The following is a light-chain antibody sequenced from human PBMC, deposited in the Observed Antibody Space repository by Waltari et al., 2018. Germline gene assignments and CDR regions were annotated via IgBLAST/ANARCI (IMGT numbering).Light chain of an antibody. J-gene: IGKJ2*01. Sequence: EIVLTQSPGTLSLSRGERATIPCRASQSVSSSYLAWYQQRPGQAPRLLLYLTSIRATGIPDRFSGSGSGTDITLTISRLEPEDFAVYYCHQYETLPSTFGQGTKLEIK. CDR1: QSVSSSY. V-gene: IGKV3-20*01. CDR3: HQYETLPST. CDR2: LTS.